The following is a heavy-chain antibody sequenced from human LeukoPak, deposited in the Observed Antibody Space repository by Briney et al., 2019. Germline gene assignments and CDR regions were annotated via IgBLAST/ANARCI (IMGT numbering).Heavy chain of an antibody. CDR2: IDPSDSYT. CDR1: GYSFTSYW. J-gene: IGHJ6*02. V-gene: IGHV5-10-1*01. D-gene: IGHD3-10*01. CDR3: ARLHYGPGDNYYYGMDV. Sequence: GESLKISCKGSGYSFTSYWISWVRQMPGKGLEWMGRIDPSDSYTNYSPSFQGHVTISADKSIRTAYLQWSSLKASDTAMYYCARLHYGPGDNYYYGMDVWGQGTTVTVSS.